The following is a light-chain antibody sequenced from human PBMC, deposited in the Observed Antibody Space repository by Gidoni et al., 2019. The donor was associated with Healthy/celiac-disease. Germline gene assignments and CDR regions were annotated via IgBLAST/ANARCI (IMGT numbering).Light chain of an antibody. J-gene: IGLJ2*01. CDR1: SSDVGGYNY. CDR3: SSYTSSSTRVV. V-gene: IGLV2-14*03. Sequence: SALTQPACVSGSPGQSITISCTGTSSDVGGYNYVSWYQQHLGKAPKLMICDVSNRPSGVSNRFSGAKSGNTASLTISGLQAEDEADYYCSSYTSSSTRVVFGGGTKLTVL. CDR2: DVS.